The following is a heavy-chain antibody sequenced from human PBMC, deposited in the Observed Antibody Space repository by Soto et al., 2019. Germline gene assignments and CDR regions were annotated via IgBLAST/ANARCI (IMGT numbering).Heavy chain of an antibody. CDR1: GASLRSGSYY. D-gene: IGHD3-10*01. CDR2: ISHSGRT. V-gene: IGHV4-61*01. Sequence: SETLSLTCTVSGASLRSGSYYWSWIRQPPGKELEWIGYISHSGRTNYDPSLKSRLTMSVDTSQNQFSLQLNSVTAADTAVYYCSYGSSFDYWGQGTLVTVSS. CDR3: SYGSSFDY. J-gene: IGHJ4*02.